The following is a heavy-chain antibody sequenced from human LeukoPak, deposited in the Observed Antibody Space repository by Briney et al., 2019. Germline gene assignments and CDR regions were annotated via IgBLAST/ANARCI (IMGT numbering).Heavy chain of an antibody. CDR3: ARDPGHGSGSFPLDY. CDR1: GYTFTSYG. D-gene: IGHD3-10*01. V-gene: IGHV1-18*01. CDR2: ISAYNGNT. J-gene: IGHJ4*02. Sequence: ASVKVSCTASGYTFTSYGISWVRQAPGQGLEWMGWISAYNGNTNYAQKLQGRVTMTTDTSTSTAYIELRSLRSDDTAVYYCARDPGHGSGSFPLDYWGQGTLVTVSS.